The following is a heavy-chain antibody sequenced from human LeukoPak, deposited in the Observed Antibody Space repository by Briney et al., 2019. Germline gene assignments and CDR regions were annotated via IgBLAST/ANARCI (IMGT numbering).Heavy chain of an antibody. J-gene: IGHJ4*02. Sequence: PGGSLRLSCAASGFTFNSYNMNWVRQAPGKGLGWVSVVSGNGGSTYYADSVKGRFTISRDNSKNTLYLQMSSLRVEDTAVYYCAKDSGGTAVDLDYWGQGTLVTVSS. V-gene: IGHV3-23*01. CDR1: GFTFNSYN. CDR3: AKDSGGTAVDLDY. CDR2: VSGNGGST. D-gene: IGHD2-15*01.